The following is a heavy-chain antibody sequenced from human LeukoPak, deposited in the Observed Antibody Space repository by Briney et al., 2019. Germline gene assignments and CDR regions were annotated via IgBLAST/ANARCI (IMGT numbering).Heavy chain of an antibody. D-gene: IGHD6-13*01. CDR1: GFTFSSYS. Sequence: GGSLRLSCAASGFTFSSYSMNWVRQAPGKGLEWVSYISSSGSTIYYADSVKGRFTISRDNAKNSLYLQMNSLRAEDTAVYYCASPGVYSSSWSDYWGQGTLVTVSS. CDR2: ISSSGSTI. V-gene: IGHV3-48*04. CDR3: ASPGVYSSSWSDY. J-gene: IGHJ4*02.